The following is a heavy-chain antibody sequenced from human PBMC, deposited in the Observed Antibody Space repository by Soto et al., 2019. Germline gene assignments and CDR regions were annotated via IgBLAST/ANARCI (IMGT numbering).Heavy chain of an antibody. CDR2: IFDSGRT. Sequence: QVQLQESGPGLVKPSETLSLTCTVSGGSISGGVHSWSWIRQPPGKGLEWIGHIFDSGRTYYNPSLKSRLTISVDTSKNQSSLRLSSVTAADPAVYYCAREIMPLTNDWYFDLWGRGTLVTVSS. D-gene: IGHD2-8*01. V-gene: IGHV4-30-4*01. CDR1: GGSISGGVHS. J-gene: IGHJ2*01. CDR3: AREIMPLTNDWYFDL.